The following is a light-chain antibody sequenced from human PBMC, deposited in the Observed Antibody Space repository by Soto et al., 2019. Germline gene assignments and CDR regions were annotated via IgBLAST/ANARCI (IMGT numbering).Light chain of an antibody. V-gene: IGLV4-60*02. CDR1: SGHSSYI. Sequence: QPVLTQSSSASASLGSSVKLTCTLSSGHSSYIIAWHQQQPGKAPRYLMKLEGSGSYNKGSGVPDRFSGSSSGTDRYLTISDLQFEDEDNYYCETWDSNTRVFGGGTKLTVL. CDR2: LEGSGSY. J-gene: IGLJ2*01. CDR3: ETWDSNTRV.